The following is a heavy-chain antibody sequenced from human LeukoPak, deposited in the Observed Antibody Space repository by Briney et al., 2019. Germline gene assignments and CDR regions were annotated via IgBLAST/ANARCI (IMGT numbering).Heavy chain of an antibody. V-gene: IGHV4-59*05. D-gene: IGHD6-13*01. Sequence: GSLRLSCAASGFTVSSDYMNWVRQAPGKGLEWIGSIYYSGSTYYNPSLKSRVTISVDTSKNQFSLKLSSVTAADTAVYYCASQYSSSWYNWFDPWGQGTLVTVSS. J-gene: IGHJ5*02. CDR3: ASQYSSSWYNWFDP. CDR2: IYYSGST. CDR1: GFTVSSDY.